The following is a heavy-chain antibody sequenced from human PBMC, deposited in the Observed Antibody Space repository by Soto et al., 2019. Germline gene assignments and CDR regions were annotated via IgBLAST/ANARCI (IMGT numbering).Heavy chain of an antibody. CDR2: VYYSGDT. D-gene: IGHD4-17*01. CDR1: GAPLIITSNY. Sequence: SETLSLTCTVSGAPLIITSNYWGWIRQPPGKGLEWLGSVYYSGDTFQDPSLRSRVTISVDTSKNQFSLKLTSVTAADTAVYYCARHFMTTVTEYYFDVWGQGALVTVSS. J-gene: IGHJ4*02. V-gene: IGHV4-39*01. CDR3: ARHFMTTVTEYYFDV.